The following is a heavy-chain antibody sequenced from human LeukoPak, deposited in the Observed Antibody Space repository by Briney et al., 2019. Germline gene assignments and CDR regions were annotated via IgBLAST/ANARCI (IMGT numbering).Heavy chain of an antibody. J-gene: IGHJ5*02. D-gene: IGHD6-13*01. CDR3: ARDVAQQLGKYWFDP. Sequence: GGSLRLSCAASGFTFSSYSMNWVRQAPGKGLEWVSSISSSSSYIYYADSVKGRFTISRDNAKNSLYLQMNSLRAEDTAVYYCARDVAQQLGKYWFDPWGQGTLVTVSS. CDR2: ISSSSSYI. CDR1: GFTFSSYS. V-gene: IGHV3-21*01.